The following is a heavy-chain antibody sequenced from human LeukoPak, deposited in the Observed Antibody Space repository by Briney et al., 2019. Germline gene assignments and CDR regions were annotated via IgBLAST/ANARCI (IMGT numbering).Heavy chain of an antibody. CDR3: AKAGGFMVDAQFDF. CDR2: ISGSGGST. V-gene: IGHV3-23*01. J-gene: IGHJ4*02. Sequence: GGSLRLSCAASGFIFRSYGMSWVRQAPGKGLEWVSAISGSGGSTYYADSVKGRFTISRDNSKSTLYLQMNNLRVEDTAIYYCAKAGGFMVDAQFDFWGQGTLVTVSS. CDR1: GFIFRSYG. D-gene: IGHD3-16*01.